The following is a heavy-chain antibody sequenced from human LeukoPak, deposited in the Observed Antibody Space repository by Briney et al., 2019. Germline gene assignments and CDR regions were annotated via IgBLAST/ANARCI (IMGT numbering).Heavy chain of an antibody. CDR2: ISAYNGNT. CDR1: GYTFTSYG. V-gene: IGHV1-18*01. J-gene: IGHJ4*02. D-gene: IGHD1-26*01. Sequence: ASVKVSCKASGYTFTSYGISWVRQAPGQGLEWMGWISAYNGNTNYAQKLQGRVTMTRDTSISTAYMELSRLRSDDTAVYYCNIVGATIIDYWGQGTLVTVSS. CDR3: NIVGATIIDY.